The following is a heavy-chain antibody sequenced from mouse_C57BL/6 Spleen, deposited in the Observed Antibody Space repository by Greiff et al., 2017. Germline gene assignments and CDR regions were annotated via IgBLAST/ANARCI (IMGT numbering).Heavy chain of an antibody. Sequence: EVKLMESGEGLVKPGGSLKLSCAASGFTFSSYAMSWVRQTPEKRLEWVAYISSGGDYIYYADTVKGRFTISRYNARNTLYLQMSSQKAEDTAMDYCTREDDDDEGYFDVWGTGTTVTVSS. CDR2: ISSGGDYI. CDR3: TREDDDDEGYFDV. V-gene: IGHV5-9-1*02. D-gene: IGHD2-4*01. CDR1: GFTFSSYA. J-gene: IGHJ1*03.